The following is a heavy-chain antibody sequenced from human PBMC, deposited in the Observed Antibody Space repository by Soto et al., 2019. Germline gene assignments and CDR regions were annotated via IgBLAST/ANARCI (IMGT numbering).Heavy chain of an antibody. D-gene: IGHD2-15*01. Sequence: PSETLSLTCTVSGGSISSYYWSWIRQPPGKGLEWIGYIYYSGSTNYNPSLKSRVTISVDTSKNQFSLKLSSVTAADTAVYYCARAPINCSGGSCYAGVDYWGQGTLVTSPQ. V-gene: IGHV4-59*01. CDR1: GGSISSYY. J-gene: IGHJ4*02. CDR2: IYYSGST. CDR3: ARAPINCSGGSCYAGVDY.